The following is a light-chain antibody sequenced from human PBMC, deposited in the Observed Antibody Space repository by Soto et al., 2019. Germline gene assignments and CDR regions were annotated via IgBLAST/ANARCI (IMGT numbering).Light chain of an antibody. CDR3: QQYGSSPWT. Sequence: EIVLTQSPATLSLSPGEIATLSFSASQTVSSSLAWYQQKPGQAPRLLIYGASSRAIGIPDRFSGSESGTDFTLTISRLEPEDFAVYYCQQYGSSPWTFGQGTKVDIK. CDR1: QTVSSS. V-gene: IGKV3-20*01. J-gene: IGKJ1*01. CDR2: GAS.